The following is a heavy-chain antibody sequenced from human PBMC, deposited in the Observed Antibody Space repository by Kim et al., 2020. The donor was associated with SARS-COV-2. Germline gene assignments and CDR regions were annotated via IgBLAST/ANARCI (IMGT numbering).Heavy chain of an antibody. V-gene: IGHV5-10-1*01. CDR1: GYSFTTYW. CDR2: IDPSDSYT. J-gene: IGHJ6*01. Sequence: GESLKISCKGSGYSFTTYWITWVRQMPGKGLEWMGRIDPSDSYTNYSPSFQGHVSISADKSISTAYLQWSSLKASDTGMYYCVTRSVVLGTPLLYGMDVW. D-gene: IGHD2-8*02. CDR3: VTRSVVLGTPLLYGMDV.